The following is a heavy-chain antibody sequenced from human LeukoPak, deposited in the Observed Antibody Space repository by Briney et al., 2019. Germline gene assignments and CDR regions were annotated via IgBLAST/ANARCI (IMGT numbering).Heavy chain of an antibody. V-gene: IGHV1-18*01. J-gene: IGHJ4*02. CDR1: GYTFTSYG. D-gene: IGHD3-3*01. Sequence: ASVKVSCKASGYTFTSYGISWVRQAPGQGLEWMGWISAYNGNTNYAQKLQGRVTMTTDTSTSTAYMELRSLRSDDPAVYYCTRGGFWRGSGYPYYFDYWGQGTLVTVSS. CDR2: ISAYNGNT. CDR3: TRGGFWRGSGYPYYFDY.